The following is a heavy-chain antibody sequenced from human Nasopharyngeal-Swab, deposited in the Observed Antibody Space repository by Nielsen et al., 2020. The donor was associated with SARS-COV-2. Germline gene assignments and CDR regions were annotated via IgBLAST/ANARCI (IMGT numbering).Heavy chain of an antibody. Sequence: GGPLRLSCAASGFTFSSYAMHWVRQAPGKGLEWVAVISYDGSNKYYADSVKGRFTISRDNSKNTLYLQMNSLRAEDTAVYYCARDRGELLGEYYFDYWGQGTLVTVSS. CDR1: GFTFSSYA. D-gene: IGHD1-26*01. J-gene: IGHJ4*02. CDR2: ISYDGSNK. V-gene: IGHV3-30*04. CDR3: ARDRGELLGEYYFDY.